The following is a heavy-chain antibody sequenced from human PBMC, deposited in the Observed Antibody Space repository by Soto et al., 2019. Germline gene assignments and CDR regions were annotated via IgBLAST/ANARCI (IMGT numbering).Heavy chain of an antibody. J-gene: IGHJ5*02. Sequence: SVKVSCKASGGTFSSYAISWVRQAPGQGLEWKGGIIPIFCTANYAQKFQGRVTITADESTSTAYMELSSLRSEDTAVYYCARDLADYYDSTDWFDPWGQGTLVTVSS. CDR2: IIPIFCTA. CDR1: GGTFSSYA. D-gene: IGHD3-22*01. V-gene: IGHV1-69*13. CDR3: ARDLADYYDSTDWFDP.